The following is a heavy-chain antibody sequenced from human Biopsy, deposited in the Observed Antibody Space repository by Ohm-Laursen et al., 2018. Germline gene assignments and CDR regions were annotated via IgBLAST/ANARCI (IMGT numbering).Heavy chain of an antibody. CDR2: IFYSANT. Sequence: TLSLTCTVSGGAISSGGFYWSWIRQRPGKGLEWIWYIFYSANTYYNPSLKNLITISGDTSKNQFSLKLNSVTAADTAVYYCARGDYFDSNGYFWFDPWGQGTLVTASS. CDR3: ARGDYFDSNGYFWFDP. D-gene: IGHD3-22*01. J-gene: IGHJ5*02. V-gene: IGHV4-31*01. CDR1: GGAISSGGFY.